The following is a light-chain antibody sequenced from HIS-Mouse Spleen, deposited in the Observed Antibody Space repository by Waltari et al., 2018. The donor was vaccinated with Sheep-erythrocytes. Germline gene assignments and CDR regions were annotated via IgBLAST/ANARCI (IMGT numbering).Light chain of an antibody. J-gene: IGKJ4*01. CDR2: WAS. V-gene: IGKV4-1*01. Sequence: DIVMTQSPDSLAVSLGERATINCKSSQSVLYSSNNKNYLAWYQQKPGQPPKLLIYWASTRESGVPDRFSGSGSGTDFTLTISSLQPEDFVTYYCQQSYSTPPLTFGGGTKVEIK. CDR1: QSVLYSSNNKNY. CDR3: QQSYSTPPLT.